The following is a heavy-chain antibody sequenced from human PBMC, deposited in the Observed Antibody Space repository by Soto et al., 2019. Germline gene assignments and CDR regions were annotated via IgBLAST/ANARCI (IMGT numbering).Heavy chain of an antibody. CDR2: INWKSGSI. V-gene: IGHV3-9*01. CDR3: AKDLGTGRGGGY. CDR1: GFTFDDYG. D-gene: IGHD1-1*01. J-gene: IGHJ4*02. Sequence: EVQLVESGGGLVQPGRSLRLSCVASGFTFDDYGMHWVRQAPGKGLEWVSGINWKSGSIGYADSVKGGYTISRDNAKKSLYLQMNRLRVEDTALYFGAKDLGTGRGGGYWGQGTLVTVSS.